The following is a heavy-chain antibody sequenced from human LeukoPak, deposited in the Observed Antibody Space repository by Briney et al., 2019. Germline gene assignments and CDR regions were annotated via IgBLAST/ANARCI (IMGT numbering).Heavy chain of an antibody. D-gene: IGHD5-18*01. J-gene: IGHJ6*02. CDR3: TRDAVDTANAV. CDR2: INSDGSIT. CDR1: GFTFTTYW. Sequence: GGSLRLSCAASGFTFTTYWMHWVRQAPGKGLVWVSHINSDGSITSYADSVKGRFTISRDNAKNTLYLQMNSLRAEDTAVYYCTRDAVDTANAVWGQGTTVTVSS. V-gene: IGHV3-74*01.